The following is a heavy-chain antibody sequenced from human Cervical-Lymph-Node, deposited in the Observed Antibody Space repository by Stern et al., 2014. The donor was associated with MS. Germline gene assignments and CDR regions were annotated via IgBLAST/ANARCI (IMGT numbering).Heavy chain of an antibody. CDR2: ARKKGNSYTT. D-gene: IGHD1-14*01. J-gene: IGHJ3*02. CDR1: GFTFSDHY. V-gene: IGHV3-72*01. CDR3: VRVGPPLQDAFDI. Sequence: EVQLVESGGGLVQPGGSLRLSCAASGFTFSDHYMDWVRQAPGKGLEWLGRARKKGNSYTTEYAPSVKGKFTISRDDSKNSLYLQMKSLTTEDTAVYYCVRVGPPLQDAFDIWGRGTMVPVSS.